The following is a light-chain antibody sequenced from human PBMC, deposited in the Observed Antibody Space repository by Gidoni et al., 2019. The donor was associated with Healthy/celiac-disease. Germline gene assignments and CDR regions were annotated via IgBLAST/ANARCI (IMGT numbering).Light chain of an antibody. CDR3: QQRTNWPPSST. Sequence: EIVLTQSPATLSLSPGERATLPCRASQRVSSYLAWYQQKPGQAPRLLIYDASNRATGIPARFRGSCSWTDFTLTISSLGPEDFAVYYCQQRTNWPPSSTFGQGTRLEIK. J-gene: IGKJ5*01. CDR1: QRVSSY. V-gene: IGKV3-11*01. CDR2: DAS.